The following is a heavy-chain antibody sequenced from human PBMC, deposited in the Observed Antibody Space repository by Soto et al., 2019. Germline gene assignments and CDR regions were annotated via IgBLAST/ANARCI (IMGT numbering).Heavy chain of an antibody. D-gene: IGHD1-26*01. CDR3: AKDLGSYYDYYYGMDV. J-gene: IGHJ6*02. V-gene: IGHV3-30*02. Sequence: GGSLRLSCAASGFTFSSYWMSWVRQAPGKGLEWVAVIKHDGSDKYYVDSVKGRFTISRDNSKNTLYLQMNSLRAEDTAVYYCAKDLGSYYDYYYGMDVWGQGTTVTVSS. CDR2: IKHDGSDK. CDR1: GFTFSSYW.